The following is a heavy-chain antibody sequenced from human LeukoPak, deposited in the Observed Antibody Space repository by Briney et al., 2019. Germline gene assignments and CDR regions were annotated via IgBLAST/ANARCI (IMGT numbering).Heavy chain of an antibody. J-gene: IGHJ4*02. Sequence: PGGSLRLSCAASGFTFSSDSMNWVRQAPGKGLEWVSSISSSSSYIYYADSVKGRFTISRDNAKNSLYLQMNSLRAEDTAVYYCARDPGYYGSGKSDYWGQGTLVTVSS. CDR3: ARDPGYYGSGKSDY. CDR1: GFTFSSDS. CDR2: ISSSSSYI. V-gene: IGHV3-21*01. D-gene: IGHD3-10*01.